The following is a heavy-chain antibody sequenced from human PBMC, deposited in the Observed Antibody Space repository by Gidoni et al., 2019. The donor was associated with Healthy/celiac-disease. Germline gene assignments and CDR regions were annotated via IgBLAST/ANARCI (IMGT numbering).Heavy chain of an antibody. D-gene: IGHD3-22*01. CDR1: GGSISSSSYY. Sequence: QLQLQESGPGLVKPSETLSLTCTVSGGSISSSSYYWGWIRQPPGKGLEWIGSIYYSGSTYYNPSLKSRVTISVDTSKNQFSLKLSSVTAAYTAVYYCARENYYDSSDQSPALDPFDYWGQGTLVTVSS. J-gene: IGHJ4*02. CDR3: ARENYYDSSDQSPALDPFDY. V-gene: IGHV4-39*07. CDR2: IYYSGST.